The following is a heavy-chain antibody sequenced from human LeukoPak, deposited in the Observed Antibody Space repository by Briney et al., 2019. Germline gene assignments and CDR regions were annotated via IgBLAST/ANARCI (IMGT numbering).Heavy chain of an antibody. J-gene: IGHJ4*02. V-gene: IGHV3-53*01. CDR1: GFTVSSNY. D-gene: IGHD3-3*01. Sequence: GGSLRLSCAASGFTVSSNYMSWVRQAPGKGLEWVSVIYSGGSTYYADSVKGRFTISRDNSKNTLYLQMNCLRAEDTAVYYCAREAKFLEWLSYLDYWGQGALVTVSS. CDR2: IYSGGST. CDR3: AREAKFLEWLSYLDY.